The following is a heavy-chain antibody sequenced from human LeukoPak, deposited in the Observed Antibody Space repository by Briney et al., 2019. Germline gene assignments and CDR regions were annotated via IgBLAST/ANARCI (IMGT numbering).Heavy chain of an antibody. CDR1: GFTFSTYG. D-gene: IGHD6-13*01. Sequence: PGRSLRLSCAASGFTFSTYGMRWVRQAPGKGLEWGAVIWYDGSDKYYADSVKGRFTISRDKSKNPLYLQMNSLRAEDTAVYYCARYSSSWYSIDYWGQGTLVTVSS. CDR3: ARYSSSWYSIDY. CDR2: IWYDGSDK. V-gene: IGHV3-33*01. J-gene: IGHJ4*02.